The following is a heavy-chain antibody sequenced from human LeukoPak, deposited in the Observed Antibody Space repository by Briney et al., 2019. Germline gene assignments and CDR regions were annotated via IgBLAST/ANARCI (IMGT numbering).Heavy chain of an antibody. CDR3: TRSVFPYYFDC. D-gene: IGHD3-10*02. V-gene: IGHV3-74*01. J-gene: IGHJ4*02. CDR1: GFTFSDHY. Sequence: PGGSLRLSCAASGFTFSDHYMDWVRQAPGKGLVWVSRTNNDGSSTTYADFVKGRFTSSRDNAKNTLYPQMDSLRAEDTAVYYCTRSVFPYYFDCWGQGTLVTVSS. CDR2: TNNDGSST.